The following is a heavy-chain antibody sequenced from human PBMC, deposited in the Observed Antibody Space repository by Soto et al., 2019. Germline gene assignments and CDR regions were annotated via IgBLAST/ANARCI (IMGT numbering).Heavy chain of an antibody. CDR3: ARDPEIRYCSGGSCYSV. V-gene: IGHV1-69*13. CDR1: GGTFSSYA. D-gene: IGHD2-15*01. CDR2: IIPIFGTA. J-gene: IGHJ4*02. Sequence: SVKVSCKASGGTFSSYAISWVRQAPGQGLEWMGGIIPIFGTANYAQKFQGRVTITADESTSTAYMELSSLRSEDTAVYYCARDPEIRYCSGGSCYSVWGQGTLVTVS.